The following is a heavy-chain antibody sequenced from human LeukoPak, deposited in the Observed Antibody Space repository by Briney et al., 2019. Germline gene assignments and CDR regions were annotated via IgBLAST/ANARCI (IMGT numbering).Heavy chain of an antibody. CDR3: ARDRPSGGSGTYYNPYYYYGMDV. Sequence: GGSLRLSCAASGFTVSSNYMSRVRQAPGKGLEWVSVIYSGGSTYYADSVKGRFTISRDNSKNTLYLQMSSLRAEDTAVYYCARDRPSGGSGTYYNPYYYYGMDVWGQGTTVTVSS. V-gene: IGHV3-66*02. D-gene: IGHD3-10*01. CDR2: IYSGGST. J-gene: IGHJ6*02. CDR1: GFTVSSNY.